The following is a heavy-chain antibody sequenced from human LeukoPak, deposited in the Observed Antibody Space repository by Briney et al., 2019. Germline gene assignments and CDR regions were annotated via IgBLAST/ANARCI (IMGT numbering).Heavy chain of an antibody. CDR3: VRVPTIVLMGGNDY. Sequence: ASVKVSCKASGYTFTSYGISWVRQAPGQGLEWMGWISAYNGNTNYAQKLQGRVTMTTDTSTSTAYMELRSLRSDDTAVYYCVRVPTIVLMGGNDYWGQGTLVTVSS. CDR1: GYTFTSYG. D-gene: IGHD2-8*01. V-gene: IGHV1-18*01. CDR2: ISAYNGNT. J-gene: IGHJ4*02.